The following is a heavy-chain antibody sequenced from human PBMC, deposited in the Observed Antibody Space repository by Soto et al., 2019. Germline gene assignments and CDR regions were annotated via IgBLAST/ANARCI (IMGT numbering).Heavy chain of an antibody. CDR1: GGSISSSSYY. J-gene: IGHJ6*02. CDR2: IYYSGST. CDR3: ARHAAAGMDYYYYGMDV. V-gene: IGHV4-39*01. D-gene: IGHD6-13*01. Sequence: SETLSLTCTVSGGSISSSSYYWGWIRQPPGKGLEWIGSIYYSGSTYYNPSLKSRVTISVDTSKNQFSLKLSSVTTADTAVYYCARHAAAGMDYYYYGMDVWGQGTTVTVSS.